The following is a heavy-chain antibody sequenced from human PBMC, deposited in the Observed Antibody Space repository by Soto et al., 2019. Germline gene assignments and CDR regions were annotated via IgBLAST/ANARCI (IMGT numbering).Heavy chain of an antibody. CDR1: GFALSGSD. V-gene: IGHV3-73*01. D-gene: IGHD6-13*01. CDR2: IRTKSNNFAT. CDR3: SRHKEGSSMVFYGMDV. J-gene: IGHJ6*02. Sequence: GGSLRLSCAASGFALSGSDIHWVRQASGKGLEWVGRIRTKSNNFATSYAESVRGRFTISRDDSDNTASLQMSSLKTEDTAIYYCSRHKEGSSMVFYGMDVWGQGTTATVSS.